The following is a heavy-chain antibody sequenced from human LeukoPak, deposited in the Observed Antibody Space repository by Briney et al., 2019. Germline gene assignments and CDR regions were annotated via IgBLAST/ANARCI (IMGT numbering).Heavy chain of an antibody. V-gene: IGHV4-30-4*08. Sequence: SETLSLTCTVSGGSISSSSYYWGWIRQSPGKGLEWSGYIYYSGNTYYSPSLRSRVTISMDTSKNQFSLKLTSLTAADTAVYYCARDRYSSSSFYFDYWGQGALVTVSS. D-gene: IGHD6-13*01. J-gene: IGHJ4*02. CDR2: IYYSGNT. CDR1: GGSISSSSYY. CDR3: ARDRYSSSSFYFDY.